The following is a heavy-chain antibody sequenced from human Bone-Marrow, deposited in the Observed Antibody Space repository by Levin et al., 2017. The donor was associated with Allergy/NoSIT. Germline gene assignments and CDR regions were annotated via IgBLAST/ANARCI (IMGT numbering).Heavy chain of an antibody. J-gene: IGHJ5*02. Sequence: PGESLKISCAASGFTFSSYAMHWVRQAPGKGLEWVAVISYDGSNKYYADSVKGRFTISRDNSKNTLYLQMNSLRAEDTAVYYCARPTQPWVAAAGTSGVNWFDPWGRGTLVTVSS. CDR2: ISYDGSNK. CDR3: ARPTQPWVAAAGTSGVNWFDP. D-gene: IGHD6-13*01. V-gene: IGHV3-30-3*01. CDR1: GFTFSSYA.